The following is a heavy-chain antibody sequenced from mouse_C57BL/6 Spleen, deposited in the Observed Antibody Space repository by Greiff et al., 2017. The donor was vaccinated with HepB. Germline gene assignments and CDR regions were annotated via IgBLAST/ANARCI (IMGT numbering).Heavy chain of an antibody. V-gene: IGHV1-39*01. CDR2: INPNYGTT. CDR3: ARRGPDSNFYYFDY. CDR1: GYSFTDYN. Sequence: VQLKESGPELVKPGASVKISCKASGYSFTDYNMNWVKQSNGKSLEWIGVINPNYGTTSYNQKFKGKATFTVDQSSSTAYMQLNSLTSEDSAVYYCARRGPDSNFYYFDYWGQGTTLTVSS. D-gene: IGHD2-5*01. J-gene: IGHJ2*01.